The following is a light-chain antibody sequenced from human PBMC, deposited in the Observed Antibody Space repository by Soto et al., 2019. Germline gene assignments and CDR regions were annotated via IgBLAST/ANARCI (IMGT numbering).Light chain of an antibody. Sequence: QSALTQPPSASGSPGQSVTISCTGSSSDVGGYNCVSWFQQHPGKAPKLMIFEDIKRPSGVPDRFSASKSVNTASLTVSGLQAEDEADYYCSSYGGSDNLIFGGGTKLTVL. CDR2: EDI. V-gene: IGLV2-8*01. CDR3: SSYGGSDNLI. J-gene: IGLJ2*01. CDR1: SSDVGGYNC.